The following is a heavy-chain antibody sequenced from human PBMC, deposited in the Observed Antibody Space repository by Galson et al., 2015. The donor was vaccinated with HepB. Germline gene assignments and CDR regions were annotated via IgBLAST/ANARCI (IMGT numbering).Heavy chain of an antibody. V-gene: IGHV3-21*01. CDR2: ISSSSSYI. Sequence: FTFSSYSMNWVRQAPGKGLEWVSYISSSSSYIYYADSVKGRFTISRDNAKNSLYLQMNSLRAEDTAVYYCARDRDYGDDYVGPGDAFDIWGQGTMVIVSS. CDR3: ARDRDYGDDYVGPGDAFDI. J-gene: IGHJ3*02. D-gene: IGHD4-17*01. CDR1: FTFSSYS.